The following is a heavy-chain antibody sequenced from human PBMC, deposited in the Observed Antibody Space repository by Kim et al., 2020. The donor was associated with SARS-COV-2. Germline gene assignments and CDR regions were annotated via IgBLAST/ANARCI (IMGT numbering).Heavy chain of an antibody. J-gene: IGHJ4*02. D-gene: IGHD4-17*01. CDR1: GGSISSYY. Sequence: SETLSLTCTVSGGSISSYYWSWIRQPPGKGLEWIGYIYYSGSTNYNPSLKSRVTISVDTSKNQFSLKLSSVTAADTAVYYCARGDYGDAGYFDYWGQGTLVTVSS. CDR2: IYYSGST. CDR3: ARGDYGDAGYFDY. V-gene: IGHV4-59*13.